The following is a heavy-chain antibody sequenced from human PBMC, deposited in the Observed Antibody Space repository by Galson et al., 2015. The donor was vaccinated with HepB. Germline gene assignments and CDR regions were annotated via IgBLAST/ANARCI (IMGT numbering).Heavy chain of an antibody. CDR3: ARHVGESGSYGMDV. J-gene: IGHJ6*02. D-gene: IGHD2-15*01. CDR1: GGSISSGGYA. Sequence: TLSLTCAVSGGSISSGGYAWSWIRQPPGKGLEWIGFIYHSGSTYYNPSLKSRVTISLDTSKNHFSLKLRSVTAADTAVYYCARHVGESGSYGMDVWGQGTTVTVSS. V-gene: IGHV4-30-2*03. CDR2: IYHSGST.